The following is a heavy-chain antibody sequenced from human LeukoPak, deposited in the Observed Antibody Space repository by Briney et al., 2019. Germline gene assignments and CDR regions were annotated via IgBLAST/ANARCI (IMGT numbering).Heavy chain of an antibody. CDR2: IYYSGST. CDR3: GRGSTMVGLTFDY. D-gene: IGHD3-10*02. Sequence: PSETLSLTCTVSGGSISSGDYYWSWIRQPPGKGLEWIGYIYYSGSTYYNASLKSRVTISVDTSKNQFSLKLSSVTAADTAVYYCGRGSTMVGLTFDYWGQGTLVTVSS. CDR1: GGSISSGDYY. J-gene: IGHJ4*02. V-gene: IGHV4-30-4*08.